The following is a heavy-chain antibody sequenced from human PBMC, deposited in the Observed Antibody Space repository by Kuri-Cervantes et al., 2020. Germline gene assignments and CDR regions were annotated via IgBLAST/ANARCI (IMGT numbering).Heavy chain of an antibody. D-gene: IGHD6-19*01. Sequence: SVKVSCKASGGTFSSYAISWVRQAPGQGLEWMEGIMPIFGTANYAQKFQGRVTITTDESTSTAYMELIRLRSDDKAVYYCAREHSSGWYSRNYFMDVWGKGTTVTVSS. CDR3: AREHSSGWYSRNYFMDV. V-gene: IGHV1-69*05. J-gene: IGHJ6*03. CDR2: IMPIFGTA. CDR1: GGTFSSYA.